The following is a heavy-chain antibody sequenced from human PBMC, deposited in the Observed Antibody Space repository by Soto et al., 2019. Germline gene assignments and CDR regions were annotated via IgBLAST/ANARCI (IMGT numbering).Heavy chain of an antibody. CDR3: VRDRGGANDYIWGRYRHDAFDI. J-gene: IGHJ3*02. Sequence: QVQLVQSGAEVKKPGSSVKVSCKASGGTFSSYTISWVRQAPGQGLEWMGRIIPILGIANYAQKFQGRVTITADKSRSTAYRELSGVRSEDTAVYYCVRDRGGANDYIWGRYRHDAFDIWGQGTMVTVSS. V-gene: IGHV1-69*08. CDR2: IIPILGIA. CDR1: GGTFSSYT. D-gene: IGHD3-16*02.